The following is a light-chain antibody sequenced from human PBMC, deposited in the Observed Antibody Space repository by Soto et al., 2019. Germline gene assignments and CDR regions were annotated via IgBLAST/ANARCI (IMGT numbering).Light chain of an antibody. J-gene: IGLJ1*01. CDR1: SSNIASNY. V-gene: IGLV1-47*02. CDR3: SSYAGNNNYV. Sequence: QSVLTQPPSASGTPGQRVTISCSGSSSNIASNYVYWYQQLPGTAPKLLIYSNNQRPSGVPDRFSGSKSGTSASLAISGLRSEDEADYYCSSYAGNNNYVFGTGTKVTVL. CDR2: SNN.